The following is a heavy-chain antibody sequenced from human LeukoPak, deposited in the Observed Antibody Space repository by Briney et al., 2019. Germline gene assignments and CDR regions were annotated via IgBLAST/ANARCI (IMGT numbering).Heavy chain of an antibody. V-gene: IGHV4-59*08. Sequence: SETLSLTCTVSGGSISSYYWSWIRQPPGRRLGWIGYISYSGNTNYNPSLQSRVTISVDTSKNQFSLKLNSVTAADTAVYYCARQGGYSSPLGVWGQGTTVTVSS. CDR2: ISYSGNT. CDR1: GGSISSYY. D-gene: IGHD6-13*01. CDR3: ARQGGYSSPLGV. J-gene: IGHJ6*02.